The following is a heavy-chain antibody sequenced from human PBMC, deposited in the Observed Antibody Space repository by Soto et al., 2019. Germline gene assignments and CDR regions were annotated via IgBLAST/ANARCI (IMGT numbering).Heavy chain of an antibody. Sequence: GASVKVSCKAPGGTFSSYAISWVRQAPGQGLEWMGGIIPIFGTANYAQKFQGRVTITADESTSTAYMELSSLRSEDTAVYYCASSQRYCSGGSCHFDYWGQGTLVTVSS. D-gene: IGHD2-15*01. CDR3: ASSQRYCSGGSCHFDY. CDR1: GGTFSSYA. CDR2: IIPIFGTA. J-gene: IGHJ4*02. V-gene: IGHV1-69*13.